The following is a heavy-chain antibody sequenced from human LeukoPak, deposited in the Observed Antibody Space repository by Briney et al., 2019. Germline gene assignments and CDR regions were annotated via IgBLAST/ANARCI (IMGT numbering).Heavy chain of an antibody. V-gene: IGHV1-18*01. CDR3: ARGGTGSGWYGVPFDY. D-gene: IGHD6-19*01. J-gene: IGHJ4*02. CDR1: RYTFTSYG. Sequence: ATVKVSCKASRYTFTSYGISWVRQAPGQRLEWMGWISAYNGNTNYAQNLQGRVTMTTDTSTSTAYMELRSLRSDDTAVYYCARGGTGSGWYGVPFDYWGREPWSPSPQ. CDR2: ISAYNGNT.